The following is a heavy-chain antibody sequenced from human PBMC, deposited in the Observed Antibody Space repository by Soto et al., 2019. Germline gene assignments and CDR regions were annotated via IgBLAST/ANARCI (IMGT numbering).Heavy chain of an antibody. CDR1: GGSISSSSYY. CDR3: ARHFYDSSGYPGNWFDP. J-gene: IGHJ5*02. Sequence: LSLTCTVSGGSISSSSYYWGWIRQPPGKGLEWIGSIYYSGSTYYNPSLKSRVTISVDTSKNQFSLKLSSVTAADTAVYYCARHFYDSSGYPGNWFDPWGQGTLVTVSS. CDR2: IYYSGST. D-gene: IGHD3-22*01. V-gene: IGHV4-39*01.